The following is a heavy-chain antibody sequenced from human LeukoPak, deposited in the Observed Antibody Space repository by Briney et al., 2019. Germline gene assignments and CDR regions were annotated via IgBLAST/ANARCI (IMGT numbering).Heavy chain of an antibody. CDR3: ARAGYSYGTGYYFDY. CDR2: IYYSGST. D-gene: IGHD5-18*01. CDR1: GGSISSGNYY. J-gene: IGHJ4*02. V-gene: IGHV4-31*03. Sequence: SQTLSLTCTVSGGSISSGNYYWSWIRQHPGKGLEWIGYIYYSGSTYYNPSLKSRVTISVDTSKNQFSLKLSSVTDADAAVYYCARAGYSYGTGYYFDYWGQGALVTVSS.